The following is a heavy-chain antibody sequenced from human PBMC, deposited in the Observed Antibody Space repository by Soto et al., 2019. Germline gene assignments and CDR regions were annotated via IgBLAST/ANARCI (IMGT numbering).Heavy chain of an antibody. J-gene: IGHJ6*02. CDR1: GGTFSSYA. D-gene: IGHD3-22*01. Sequence: GASVKVSFKASGGTFSSYAISWVRQAPGQGLEWMGGIIPIFGTANYAQKFQGRVTITADESTSTAYMELSSLRSEDTAVYYCARNYDSTRYYYGMDVWGQGTTVTVSS. CDR2: IIPIFGTA. CDR3: ARNYDSTRYYYGMDV. V-gene: IGHV1-69*13.